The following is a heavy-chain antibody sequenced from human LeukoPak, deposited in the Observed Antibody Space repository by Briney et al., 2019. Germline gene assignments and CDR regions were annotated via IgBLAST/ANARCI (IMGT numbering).Heavy chain of an antibody. D-gene: IGHD4-23*01. V-gene: IGHV3-23*01. J-gene: IGHJ4*02. Sequence: PGGSLRLSCAASGFTVSSNFMSWVRQAPGKGLQWVSSISGSGVITYYADSVKGRFTISRDNSRNTLYLQMNSLRAEDTAVYYCAKERWEQTRDDYFDYWGQGTLVTVSS. CDR1: GFTVSSNF. CDR3: AKERWEQTRDDYFDY. CDR2: ISGSGVIT.